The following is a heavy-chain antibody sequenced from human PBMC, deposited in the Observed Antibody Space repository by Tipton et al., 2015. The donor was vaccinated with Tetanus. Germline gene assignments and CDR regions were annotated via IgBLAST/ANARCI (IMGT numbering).Heavy chain of an antibody. CDR3: ARHKLDHYDSSGYYGYYFDY. D-gene: IGHD3-22*01. J-gene: IGHJ4*02. Sequence: TLSLTCTVSGGSISSYYWSWIRQPPGKGPEWIGYIYYSGSTNYNPSLKSRVTISVDTSKNQFSLKLSSVTAADTAVYYCARHKLDHYDSSGYYGYYFDYWGQGTLVTVSS. V-gene: IGHV4-59*08. CDR1: GGSISSYY. CDR2: IYYSGST.